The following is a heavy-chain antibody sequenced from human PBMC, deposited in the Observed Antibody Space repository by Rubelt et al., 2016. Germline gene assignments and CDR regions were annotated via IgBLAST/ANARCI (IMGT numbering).Heavy chain of an antibody. V-gene: IGHV1-3*01. CDR1: GYTFTSYA. CDR3: ARSKDTAMVTDADWYFDL. J-gene: IGHJ2*01. D-gene: IGHD5-18*01. Sequence: QVQLVQSGAEVKKPGASVKVSCKASGYTFTSYAMHWVRQPPGQRLEWMGWINAGNGNTKYSQKFQGRVTITRDTSASTAYMELSSLRSEDTAVYYCARSKDTAMVTDADWYFDLWGRGTLVTVSS. CDR2: INAGNGNT.